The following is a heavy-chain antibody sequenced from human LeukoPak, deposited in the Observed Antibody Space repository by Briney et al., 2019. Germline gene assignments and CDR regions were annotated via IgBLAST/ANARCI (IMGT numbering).Heavy chain of an antibody. CDR1: GGSISSSSYY. V-gene: IGHV4-39*01. CDR2: IYYSGST. J-gene: IGHJ6*03. Sequence: SETLSLTCTVSGGSISSSSYYWGWIRQPPGKGLEWIGSIYYSGSTYYNPSLKSRVTISVDTSKNQFSLKLSSVTAADTAVYYCARQGTYGSGSYYRYYYYYMDVWGKGTTVTVSS. D-gene: IGHD3-10*01. CDR3: ARQGTYGSGSYYRYYYYYMDV.